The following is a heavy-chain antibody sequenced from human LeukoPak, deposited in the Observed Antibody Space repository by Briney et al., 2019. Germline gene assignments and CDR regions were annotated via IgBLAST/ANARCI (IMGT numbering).Heavy chain of an antibody. V-gene: IGHV4-34*01. CDR3: ARRPGYYYDSSGYYPKAMDV. D-gene: IGHD3-22*01. J-gene: IGHJ6*03. Sequence: SETLSLTCAVHGGSFSGYYWSWIRQPPGKGLEWIGEINHSGSTNYNPSLKSRVTISVDTSKNQFSLKLSSVTAADTAVYYCARRPGYYYDSSGYYPKAMDVWGKGTTVTVSS. CDR2: INHSGST. CDR1: GGSFSGYY.